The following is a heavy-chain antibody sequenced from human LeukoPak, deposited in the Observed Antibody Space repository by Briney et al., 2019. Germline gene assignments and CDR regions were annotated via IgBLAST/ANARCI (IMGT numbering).Heavy chain of an antibody. V-gene: IGHV1-69*05. J-gene: IGHJ4*02. D-gene: IGHD6-6*01. CDR1: GGTFSSYA. CDR3: ARDRRTYSSSSGYDY. Sequence: GASVKVSCKASGGTFSSYAISWVRQAPGQGLEWMGGIIPIFGTANYAQKFQGRVTITTDESTSTAYMELCSLRSEDTAVYYCARDRRTYSSSSGYDYWGQGTLVTVSS. CDR2: IIPIFGTA.